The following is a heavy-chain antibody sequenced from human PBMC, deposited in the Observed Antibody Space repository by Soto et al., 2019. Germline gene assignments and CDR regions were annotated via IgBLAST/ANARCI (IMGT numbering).Heavy chain of an antibody. D-gene: IGHD3-16*01. CDR3: TKPAYDYSGSTGRIPYFDS. Sequence: GGSLRLSCAASGFTFSNYAMGWVRQAPGKGLERVSGITASGDITGYADSVKGRFTISRDNSKNTLYLQMNSLTADDTAVYYCTKPAYDYSGSTGRIPYFDSWGQGALVTVSS. CDR2: ITASGDIT. J-gene: IGHJ4*02. CDR1: GFTFSNYA. V-gene: IGHV3-23*01.